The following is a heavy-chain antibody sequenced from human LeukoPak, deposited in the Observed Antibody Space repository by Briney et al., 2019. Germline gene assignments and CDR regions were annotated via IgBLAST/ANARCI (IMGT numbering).Heavy chain of an antibody. J-gene: IGHJ4*02. D-gene: IGHD2-2*01. V-gene: IGHV1-2*06. CDR2: INPNSGDT. Sequence: ASVKVSCKASGGTFSSYAISWVRQAPGQGLEWMGRINPNSGDTNYAQKFQGRVAMTRDTSISTAFMELTRLRSDDTAVYYCARDYCSSTGCLFDYWGQGTLVTVSS. CDR1: GGTFSSYA. CDR3: ARDYCSSTGCLFDY.